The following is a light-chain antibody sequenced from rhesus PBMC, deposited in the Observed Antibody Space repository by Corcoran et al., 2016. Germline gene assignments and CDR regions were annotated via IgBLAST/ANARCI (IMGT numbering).Light chain of an antibody. CDR3: YQHSSGYS. J-gene: IGKJ2*01. CDR1: QSVSSY. Sequence: QVILTQSPATLSLSPGERATLSCRASQSVSSYLAWYQQKPGQAPRLLISGASNRATGIPDRFSGSGDGTDFTLTISSLEPEDVGVYHCYQHSSGYSFGQGTKVEIK. V-gene: IGKV3-10*01. CDR2: GAS.